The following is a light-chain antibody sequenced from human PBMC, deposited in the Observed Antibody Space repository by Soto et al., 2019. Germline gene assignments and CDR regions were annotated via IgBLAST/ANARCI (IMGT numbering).Light chain of an antibody. CDR3: SCYTCTSTRDVV. V-gene: IGLV2-14*01. J-gene: IGLJ2*01. Sequence: QSVLTQPASVSGSPGQSITISCTGTSSDVGGYNYVSWYQQHPGKAPKLTIYDVSSRPSGVSNRISGSKSGNTASLTISGPQLEDDAEDDCSCYTCTSTRDVVFGGGTKLTVL. CDR2: DVS. CDR1: SSDVGGYNY.